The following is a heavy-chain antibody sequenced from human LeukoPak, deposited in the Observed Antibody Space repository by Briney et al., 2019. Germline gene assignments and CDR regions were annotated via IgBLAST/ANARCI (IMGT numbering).Heavy chain of an antibody. V-gene: IGHV3-11*04. Sequence: GGSLRLSCAASGSTFSDYYMSWIRQAPGKGLEWVSYISNSGSTIYYADSVKGQFTISRDNAKNSLYLQMNSLRAEDTAVYYCARDGDGGNFAFDYWGQGTLVTVSS. CDR1: GSTFSDYY. D-gene: IGHD4-23*01. CDR3: ARDGDGGNFAFDY. J-gene: IGHJ4*02. CDR2: ISNSGSTI.